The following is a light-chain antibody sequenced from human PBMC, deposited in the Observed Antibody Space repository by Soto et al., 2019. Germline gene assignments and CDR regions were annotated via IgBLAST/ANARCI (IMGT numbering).Light chain of an antibody. CDR3: QQYGRSPPFT. J-gene: IGKJ2*01. V-gene: IGKV3-20*01. CDR1: QSVSSTY. CDR2: GAS. Sequence: IVLTQSPGTLSLSPGERATLSCRASQSVSSTYIAWYQQNPGQAPRLLIYGASSRATGIPDRFSGSGSWTDFTLTISRLEPDDFAVYFCQQYGRSPPFTFGQGTKVEIK.